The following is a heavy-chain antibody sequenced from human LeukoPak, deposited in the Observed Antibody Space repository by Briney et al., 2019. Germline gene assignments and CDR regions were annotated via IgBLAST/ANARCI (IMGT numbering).Heavy chain of an antibody. CDR2: IYSGGST. Sequence: GGSLRLSCAASGFTVSSNYMSWVHQAPGKGLEWVSVIYSGGSTYYADSVKGRFTISRDNSKNTLYLQMNSLRAEDTAVYCCARYAKYSSGWYYFDYWGQGTLVTVSS. CDR3: ARYAKYSSGWYYFDY. CDR1: GFTVSSNY. D-gene: IGHD6-19*01. V-gene: IGHV3-53*01. J-gene: IGHJ4*02.